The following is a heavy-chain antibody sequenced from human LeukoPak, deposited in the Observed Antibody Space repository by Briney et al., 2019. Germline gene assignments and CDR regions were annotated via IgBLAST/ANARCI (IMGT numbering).Heavy chain of an antibody. D-gene: IGHD2-15*01. Sequence: SKTLSLTCTVSGGSIRSSSYYWGWIRQPPGKGLEWIGEINHSGSTNYNPSLKSRVTISVDTSKNQFSLKLSSVTAADTAVYYCARSDSSDDYWGQGTLVTVSS. CDR3: ARSDSSDDY. CDR2: INHSGST. J-gene: IGHJ4*02. CDR1: GGSIRSSSYY. V-gene: IGHV4-39*07.